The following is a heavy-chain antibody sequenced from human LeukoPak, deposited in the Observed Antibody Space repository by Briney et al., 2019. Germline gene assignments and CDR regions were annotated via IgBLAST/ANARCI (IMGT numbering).Heavy chain of an antibody. J-gene: IGHJ4*02. CDR1: GYTFTGYY. V-gene: IGHV1-2*02. D-gene: IGHD1-20*01. Sequence: GASVKVSCKASGYTFTGYYMHWVRQAPGQGLEWMGWINPNSGGTNYAQKFQGRVTMTRDTSISTAYMELSRLRSDDTAVYYCARAQHGGITGNNSLDYWGQGTLVTASS. CDR3: ARAQHGGITGNNSLDY. CDR2: INPNSGGT.